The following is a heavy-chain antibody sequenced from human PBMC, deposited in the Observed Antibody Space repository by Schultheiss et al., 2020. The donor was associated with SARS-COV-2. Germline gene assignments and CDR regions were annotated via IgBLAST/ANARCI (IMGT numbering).Heavy chain of an antibody. D-gene: IGHD6-19*01. CDR3: ARVVSAVAGTDAFDI. CDR1: GYSISSGYY. Sequence: SETLSLTCTVSGYSISSGYYWGWIRQPAGKGLEWIGRIHTSGTTNYNPSLKSRVTISVDTSKNQFSLKLSSVTAADTAVYYCARVVSAVAGTDAFDIWGQGTMVTVSS. CDR2: IHTSGTT. V-gene: IGHV4-38-2*02. J-gene: IGHJ3*02.